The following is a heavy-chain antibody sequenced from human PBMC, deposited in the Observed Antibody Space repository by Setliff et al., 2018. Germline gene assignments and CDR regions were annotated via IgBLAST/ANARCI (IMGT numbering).Heavy chain of an antibody. CDR1: GFTFSSYS. CDR2: ISSSSGTI. CDR3: ARGPSQIVGGTTYFDY. D-gene: IGHD1-26*01. J-gene: IGHJ4*02. Sequence: GGSLRLSCAASGFTFSSYSMNWVRQAPGKGLEWVSYISSSSGTIYYADSVKGRFTISRDNGKNSLYLQMNSLRTEDTAVYYCARGPSQIVGGTTYFDYWGQGTLVTVSS. V-gene: IGHV3-48*01.